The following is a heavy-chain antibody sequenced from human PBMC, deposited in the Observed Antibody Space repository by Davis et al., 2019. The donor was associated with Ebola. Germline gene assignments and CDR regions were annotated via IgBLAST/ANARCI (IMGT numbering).Heavy chain of an antibody. CDR2: MYYSGST. J-gene: IGHJ6*02. D-gene: IGHD3-22*01. CDR1: GGSFSGYY. Sequence: SETLSLTCAVYGGSFSGYYWSWIRQPPGKGLEWVGYMYYSGSTNYNPSLKSLVTISVDTSKNQFPLKLSSVTAADTAVYYCARHARGSIDSSGYYYHYYYGMDVWGQGTTVTVSS. V-gene: IGHV4-59*08. CDR3: ARHARGSIDSSGYYYHYYYGMDV.